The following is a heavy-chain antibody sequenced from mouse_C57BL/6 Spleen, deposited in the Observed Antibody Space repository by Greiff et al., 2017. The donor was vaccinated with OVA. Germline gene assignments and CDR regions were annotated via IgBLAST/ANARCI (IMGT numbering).Heavy chain of an antibody. Sequence: VQLQQSGAELVKPGASVKLSCTASGFNIKDYYMHWVKQRTEQGLEWIGRIDPEDGETKYAPKFRGKATITAATSSNTAYLQLSRLTSEDTAVYCCAPYGSSPWFAYWGQGTLVTVSA. CDR2: IDPEDGET. D-gene: IGHD1-1*01. CDR3: APYGSSPWFAY. J-gene: IGHJ3*01. CDR1: GFNIKDYY. V-gene: IGHV14-2*01.